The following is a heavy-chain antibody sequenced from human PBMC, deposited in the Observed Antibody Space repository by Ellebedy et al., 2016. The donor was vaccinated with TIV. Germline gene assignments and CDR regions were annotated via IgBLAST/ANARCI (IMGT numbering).Heavy chain of an antibody. Sequence: PGGSLRLSCAPSGFTFDDYAMHWVRQAPGKGLEWVSGISWNSGTIGSADSVKGRFTISRDNAKNSLYLQMKRLRAEDTALYFCAKGSTTVMATCVDSWGQGTLVTVSS. CDR1: GFTFDDYA. J-gene: IGHJ5*01. CDR2: ISWNSGTI. D-gene: IGHD5-18*01. CDR3: AKGSTTVMATCVDS. V-gene: IGHV3-9*01.